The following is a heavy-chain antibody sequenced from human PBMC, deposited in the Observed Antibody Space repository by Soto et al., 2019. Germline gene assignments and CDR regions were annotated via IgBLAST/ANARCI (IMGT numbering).Heavy chain of an antibody. D-gene: IGHD5-18*01. V-gene: IGHV3-30-3*01. CDR1: GFTFSSYA. J-gene: IGHJ6*02. CDR3: ARERRQLWYRAYYCYGMAV. Sequence: QVQLVESGGGVVQPGRSLRLSCAASGFTFSSYAMHWVRQAPGKGLEWVAVISYDGSNKYYADSVKGRFTISRDNSKNPLYLQMNSLRAEETAVCYCARERRQLWYRAYYCYGMAVWGQGTTVTVSS. CDR2: ISYDGSNK.